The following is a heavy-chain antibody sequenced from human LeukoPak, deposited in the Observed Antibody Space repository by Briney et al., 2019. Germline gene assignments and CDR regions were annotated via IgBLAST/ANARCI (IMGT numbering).Heavy chain of an antibody. J-gene: IGHJ6*03. Sequence: ASVKVSCKASGGTFSSYAISWVRQAPGQGLEWMGGIIPIFGTANYAQKFQGRVTITTDESTSTAYMELSSLRSEDTAVYYCARSPPAAIRGYYYYYMDVWGKGTTVTVSS. CDR2: IIPIFGTA. V-gene: IGHV1-69*05. CDR3: ARSPPAAIRGYYYYYMDV. D-gene: IGHD2-2*02. CDR1: GGTFSSYA.